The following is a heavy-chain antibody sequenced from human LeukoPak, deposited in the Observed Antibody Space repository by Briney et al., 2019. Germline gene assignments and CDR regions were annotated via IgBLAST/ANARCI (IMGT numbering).Heavy chain of an antibody. CDR2: IYYSGST. V-gene: IGHV4-30-4*08. D-gene: IGHD3-3*01. Sequence: PSQTLSLTCTVSGGSISSGDYYWSWIRQPPGKGLEWIGYIYYSGSTYYNPSLKSRVTISVDTSKNQFSLKLSSVTAADTAVYYCARVVLRFWYLYYSDYWGQGTLVTVSS. J-gene: IGHJ4*02. CDR1: GGSISSGDYY. CDR3: ARVVLRFWYLYYSDY.